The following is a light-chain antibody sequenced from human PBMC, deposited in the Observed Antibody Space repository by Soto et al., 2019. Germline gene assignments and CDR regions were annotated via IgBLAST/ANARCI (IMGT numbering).Light chain of an antibody. CDR2: KVS. CDR3: MQGTHSYT. Sequence: DVVMTQSPLSLPVTLGQPASISCRSSQSLVYSDGNTYLNWFQQRPGQSPRRLIYKVSNRDSGVPDRFSGSGSDTDFTLKISRVEAEDVGVYYCMQGTHSYTFGHGTKLEIK. CDR1: QSLVYSDGNTY. J-gene: IGKJ2*01. V-gene: IGKV2-30*01.